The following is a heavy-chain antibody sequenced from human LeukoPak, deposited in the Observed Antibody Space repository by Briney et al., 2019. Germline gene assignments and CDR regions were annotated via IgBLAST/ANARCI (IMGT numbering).Heavy chain of an antibody. CDR3: ARAKKRSGRSRNFYLDV. Sequence: SETLSLTCTVSDDPINSGVYYWNWIRQPTGKGLEWIGHIYTSGTTTNSNPSLKSRVAISLDTSKNHFSLKLSSVTAADTAVYYCARAKKRSGRSRNFYLDVWGKGTTVTVSS. CDR1: DDPINSGVYY. D-gene: IGHD1-26*01. V-gene: IGHV4-61*09. J-gene: IGHJ6*03. CDR2: IYTSGTTT.